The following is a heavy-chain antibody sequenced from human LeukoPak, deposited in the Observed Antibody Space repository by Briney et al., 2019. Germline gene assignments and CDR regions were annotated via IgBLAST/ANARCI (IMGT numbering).Heavy chain of an antibody. J-gene: IGHJ4*02. CDR1: GFTFSSCG. D-gene: IGHD1-14*01. Sequence: GGSLRLSCAASGFTFSSCGFNWVRQAPGKGLEWVSPIGPTGTDRYYADSVRGRFTISRDNAKNSMYLQMDSLRDEDTAVYYCATETIGRHYDYWGQGTLLTVSS. CDR2: IGPTGTDR. V-gene: IGHV3-21*01. CDR3: ATETIGRHYDY.